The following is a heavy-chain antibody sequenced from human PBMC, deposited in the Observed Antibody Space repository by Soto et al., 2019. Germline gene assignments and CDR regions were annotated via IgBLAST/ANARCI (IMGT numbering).Heavy chain of an antibody. CDR2: INPNSGAT. J-gene: IGHJ4*02. V-gene: IGHV1-2*02. Sequence: ASVKVSCKASGYTFTGYYIHWVRQAPGQGLEWMGWINPNSGATNQAQKFQGRVTMARDTSISKAYMELSRLTSDDTAVYYCARDAVSTIGDFDYWGKGTLVTVSS. CDR1: GYTFTGYY. CDR3: ARDAVSTIGDFDY. D-gene: IGHD5-12*01.